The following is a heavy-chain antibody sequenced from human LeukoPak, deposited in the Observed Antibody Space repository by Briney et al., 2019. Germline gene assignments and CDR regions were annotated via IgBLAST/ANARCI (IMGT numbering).Heavy chain of an antibody. D-gene: IGHD4/OR15-4a*01. CDR3: ARDPGAFPYFFDY. V-gene: IGHV3-23*01. CDR1: GFTFNNYA. J-gene: IGHJ4*02. Sequence: GGSLRLSCAASGFTFNNYALTWVRQTPGKGREGGSAISGDGVSPYYVDSVRGRFTISRDNSKNTLYLQMNSLRVEDTAVYFCARDPGAFPYFFDYWGQGTLVTVSS. CDR2: ISGDGVSP.